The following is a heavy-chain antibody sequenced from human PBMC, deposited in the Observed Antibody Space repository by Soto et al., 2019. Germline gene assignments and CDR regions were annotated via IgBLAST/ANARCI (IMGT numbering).Heavy chain of an antibody. J-gene: IGHJ4*02. D-gene: IGHD3-10*01. Sequence: GASMKVSCKASGYTFTGYYMHWVRQAPGQGLEWMGWINPNSGGTNYAQKFQGWVTMTRDTSISTAYMELSRLRSDDTAVYYCARASFRGGSPSPYWGQGTLVTVSS. V-gene: IGHV1-2*04. CDR2: INPNSGGT. CDR1: GYTFTGYY. CDR3: ARASFRGGSPSPY.